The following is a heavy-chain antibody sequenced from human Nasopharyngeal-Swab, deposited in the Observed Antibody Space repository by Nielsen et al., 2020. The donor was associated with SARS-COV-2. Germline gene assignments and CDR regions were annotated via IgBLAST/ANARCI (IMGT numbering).Heavy chain of an antibody. D-gene: IGHD6-6*01. CDR3: ASIAARRDRNYYGMDV. J-gene: IGHJ6*02. Sequence: ASVKVSCKASGYTFTSYDINWVRQAPGQGLEWMGMIDPSGGSTSYAQKFQGRVIMTRDTSTATVYMELSSLRSEDTAVYFCASIAARRDRNYYGMDVWGQGTTVTVSS. CDR1: GYTFTSYD. V-gene: IGHV1-46*01. CDR2: IDPSGGST.